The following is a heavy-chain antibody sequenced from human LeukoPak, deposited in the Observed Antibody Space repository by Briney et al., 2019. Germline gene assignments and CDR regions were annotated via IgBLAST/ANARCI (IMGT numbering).Heavy chain of an antibody. Sequence: ASVKLSCTAAGYTVINYGLSWVRQAPGQGLEWMGLISAYSGNTVYSQRIQGRVNMNIDTSTSTAYMELRSLRSDDTAVYYCERDVPAAMRSKLDSWGQGTLVTVSS. CDR2: ISAYSGNT. J-gene: IGHJ4*02. CDR1: GYTVINYG. CDR3: ERDVPAAMRSKLDS. D-gene: IGHD2-2*01. V-gene: IGHV1-18*01.